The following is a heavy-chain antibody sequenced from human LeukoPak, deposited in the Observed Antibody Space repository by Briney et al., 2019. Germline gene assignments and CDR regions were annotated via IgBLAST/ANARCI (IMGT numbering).Heavy chain of an antibody. V-gene: IGHV4-4*07. Sequence: PSETLSLTCTVSGGFISSYYWSWIRQPAGKGLEWIGRIYTSGSTNYNPSLKSRVTMSVDTSKNQFSLKLSSVTAADTAVYYCARAEGYGDYYYMDVWGKGTTVTVSS. J-gene: IGHJ6*03. CDR2: IYTSGST. CDR1: GGFISSYY. CDR3: ARAEGYGDYYYMDV. D-gene: IGHD4-17*01.